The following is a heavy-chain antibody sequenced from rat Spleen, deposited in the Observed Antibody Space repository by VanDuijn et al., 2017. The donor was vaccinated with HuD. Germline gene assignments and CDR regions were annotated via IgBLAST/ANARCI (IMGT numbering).Heavy chain of an antibody. V-gene: IGHV5-29*01. CDR3: ARLYGYFDY. CDR1: GFTFSDYY. Sequence: EVQLVESDGGLVQPGRSLKLSCAASGFTFSDYYMAWVRQAPTKGLEWVATISYDGITTYYRDSVRGRFTISSDNAKTTLYLQMDSLRSEDTATYYCARLYGYFDYWGQGVMVTVSS. J-gene: IGHJ2*01. D-gene: IGHD4-1*01. CDR2: ISYDGITT.